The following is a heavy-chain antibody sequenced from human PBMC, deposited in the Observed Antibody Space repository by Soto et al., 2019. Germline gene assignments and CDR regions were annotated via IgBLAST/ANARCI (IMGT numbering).Heavy chain of an antibody. CDR3: ATDASTTAVAGYYYYYYGMDV. D-gene: IGHD6-19*01. Sequence: ASVKVSCKASGYTFTSYYMHWVRQAPGKGLEWMGGFDPEDGETIYAQKFQGRVTMTEDTSTDTAYMELSSLRSEDTAVYYCATDASTTAVAGYYYYYYGMDVWGQGSTVTVSS. CDR2: FDPEDGET. CDR1: GYTFTSYY. V-gene: IGHV1-24*01. J-gene: IGHJ6*02.